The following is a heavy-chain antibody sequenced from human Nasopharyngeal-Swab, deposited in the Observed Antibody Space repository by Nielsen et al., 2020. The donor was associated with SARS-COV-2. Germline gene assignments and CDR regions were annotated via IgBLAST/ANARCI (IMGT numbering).Heavy chain of an antibody. Sequence: SETLSLTCTVSGGSISSGSIRSYSWSWIRQPPGKGLAWIGYFSYTGITNYNPSLKSRVTISVDMSKNQFSLKLSSVAAADTAVYYCAREVVGGLVDSWGQGTLVTVSS. CDR1: GGSISSGSIRSYS. CDR2: FSYTGIT. J-gene: IGHJ4*02. V-gene: IGHV4-61*01. D-gene: IGHD1-26*01. CDR3: AREVVGGLVDS.